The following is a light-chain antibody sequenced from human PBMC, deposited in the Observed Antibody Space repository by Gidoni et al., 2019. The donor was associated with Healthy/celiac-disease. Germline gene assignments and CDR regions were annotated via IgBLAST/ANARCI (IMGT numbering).Light chain of an antibody. CDR2: LGS. J-gene: IGKJ2*01. CDR3: MQAQQTPPT. V-gene: IGKV2-28*01. CDR1: QRRLHSNVYNY. Sequence: DIVMTQSPLPLPVTPGEPASTFCRSTQRRLHSNVYNYLDWYLQKPGQPPQLLIYLGSNRASGVPDRFSGSGSGTDFTLNISRVEAEDVGVYYCMQAQQTPPTFGQGTKLEIK.